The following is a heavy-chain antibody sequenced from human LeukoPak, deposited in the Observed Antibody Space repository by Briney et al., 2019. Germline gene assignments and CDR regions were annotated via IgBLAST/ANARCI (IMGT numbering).Heavy chain of an antibody. J-gene: IGHJ5*02. V-gene: IGHV5-51*01. CDR2: IYPGDSDT. CDR3: ARGFLEWFYFDP. D-gene: IGHD3-3*01. Sequence: GESLKISCKGSGYTFSNFWIAWVRQMPGKGLEWMRVIYPGDSDTRYNPSFQGQVHISVDRSIRTAYLQLNSLKASDTAIYYCARGFLEWFYFDPWGQGTLVTVSS. CDR1: GYTFSNFW.